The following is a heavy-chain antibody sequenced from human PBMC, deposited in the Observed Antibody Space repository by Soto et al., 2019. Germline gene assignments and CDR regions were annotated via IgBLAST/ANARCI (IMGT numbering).Heavy chain of an antibody. V-gene: IGHV1-2*02. Sequence: ASVKVSCKASGYTFTDSHIHWVRQAPGQGLEWMGWINPDTGDRNYAQRFQGRLTLTRDTSITTAYMALTRLTSDDTAVYFCARAYDFVCDSWGQGTLVTVSS. D-gene: IGHD3-16*01. CDR1: GYTFTDSH. J-gene: IGHJ4*02. CDR2: INPDTGDR. CDR3: ARAYDFVCDS.